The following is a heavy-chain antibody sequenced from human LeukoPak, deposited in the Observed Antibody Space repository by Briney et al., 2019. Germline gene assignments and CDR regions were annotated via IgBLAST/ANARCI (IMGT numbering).Heavy chain of an antibody. CDR2: INPNNGAT. D-gene: IGHD3-10*01. CDR3: ARDRENYYGSAPEY. CDR1: RYIFTGYY. J-gene: IGHJ4*02. V-gene: IGHV1-2*02. Sequence: ASVKVSCKASRYIFTGYYMHWVRQAPGQGLEWMGWINPNNGATNYAQKFQGRVTMTRDTSISTAYMDLSRLKSDDTAVYYCARDRENYYGSAPEYWGQGTLVTVSS.